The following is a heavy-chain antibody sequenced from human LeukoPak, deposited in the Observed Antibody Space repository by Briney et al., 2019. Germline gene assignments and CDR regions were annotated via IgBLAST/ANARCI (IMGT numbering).Heavy chain of an antibody. J-gene: IGHJ5*02. D-gene: IGHD3-3*01. Sequence: SETLSLTCTVSAGSISSSSYYWDWIRQPPGKGLEGIASIYYSGSTYYIPSLKSRVTISVDTSKNQLSMMLSSVTAADTAVYCCARGGRITVVGVVILVKGNWFDPWGQRNLVTLSS. V-gene: IGHV4-39*07. CDR2: IYYSGST. CDR1: AGSISSSSYY. CDR3: ARGGRITVVGVVILVKGNWFDP.